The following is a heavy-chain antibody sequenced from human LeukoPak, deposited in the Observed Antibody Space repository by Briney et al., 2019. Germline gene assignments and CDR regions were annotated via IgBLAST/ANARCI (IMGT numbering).Heavy chain of an antibody. CDR2: ISSNEVDT. V-gene: IGHV3-64D*08. Sequence: PGGSLRLSCSASGFTFNSYPMHWVRQAPGKGLEYVSAISSNEVDTYYADSVKGRFTISRDNSKSTLYLQMSSLRPEDTALYFCVRVGPLAGAYYCDYWGQGALVTVSS. J-gene: IGHJ4*02. D-gene: IGHD3-16*01. CDR3: VRVGPLAGAYYCDY. CDR1: GFTFNSYP.